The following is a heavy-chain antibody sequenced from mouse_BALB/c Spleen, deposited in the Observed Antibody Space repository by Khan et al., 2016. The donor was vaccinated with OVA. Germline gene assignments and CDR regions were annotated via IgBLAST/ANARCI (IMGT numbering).Heavy chain of an antibody. CDR3: ARNYFGTRNAMDY. CDR2: ISTYYGDG. V-gene: IGHV1S137*01. D-gene: IGHD1-1*01. CDR1: GYTFTDYA. J-gene: IGHJ4*01. Sequence: VQLVESGAELVRPGVSVKISCKGSGYTFTDYAMHWVKQSHAESLEWIGVISTYYGDGSYNQKFKGKATMTVAKSSSTAYMELARLTSEDSSIYYCARNYFGTRNAMDYWGQGTSVTVSS.